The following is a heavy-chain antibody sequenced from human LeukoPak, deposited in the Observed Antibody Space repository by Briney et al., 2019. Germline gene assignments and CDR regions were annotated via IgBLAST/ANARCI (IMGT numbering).Heavy chain of an antibody. V-gene: IGHV3-23*01. J-gene: IGHJ4*02. Sequence: GGSLRLSCAASGYTFCSYAMYWVRQAPGKGLEWVSGIFGSGGSTHYADSVKGRFTISRDNSKNTVYLQMDSLRVEDTAIYYGAKTTTGYSSGRYPAWPIDYWGQGTLVTVSS. CDR3: AKTTTGYSSGRYPAWPIDY. D-gene: IGHD2-15*01. CDR2: IFGSGGST. CDR1: GYTFCSYA.